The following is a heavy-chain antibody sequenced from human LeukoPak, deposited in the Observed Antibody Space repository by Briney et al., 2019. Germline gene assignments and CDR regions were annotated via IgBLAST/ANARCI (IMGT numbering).Heavy chain of an antibody. CDR1: GFTFSSYG. CDR2: ISGSGGST. J-gene: IGHJ4*02. Sequence: GGSLRLSCAASGFTFSSYGMSWVRQAPGKGLEWASAISGSGGSTYYADSVKGRFTISRDKSKNTLYLQMNSLRAEDTAVYYCAKRRRELRYWGQGTLVTVSS. D-gene: IGHD1-26*01. V-gene: IGHV3-23*01. CDR3: AKRRRELRY.